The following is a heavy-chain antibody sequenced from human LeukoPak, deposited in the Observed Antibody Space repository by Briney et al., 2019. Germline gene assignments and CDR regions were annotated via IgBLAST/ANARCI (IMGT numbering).Heavy chain of an antibody. Sequence: PSETLSLTCTVSGGSISSSSYYWGWIRQPPGKGLEWIGSIYYSGSTYYNPSLKSRVTISVDTSKNQFSLKLSSVTAADTAVYYCASRIAVAGTGQFDYWGQGTLVTVSS. CDR2: IYYSGST. D-gene: IGHD6-19*01. V-gene: IGHV4-39*01. CDR1: GGSISSSSYY. J-gene: IGHJ4*02. CDR3: ASRIAVAGTGQFDY.